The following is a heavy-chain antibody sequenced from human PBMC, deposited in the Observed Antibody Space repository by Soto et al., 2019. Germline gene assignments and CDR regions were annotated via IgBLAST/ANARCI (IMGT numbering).Heavy chain of an antibody. J-gene: IGHJ6*02. D-gene: IGHD3-10*01. CDR3: AKDTLLWFGELLVNYGMDV. CDR2: ISYDGSNK. CDR1: GFTFSSYG. Sequence: QVQLVESGGGVVQPXXSLRLSCAASGFTFSSYGMHWVRQAPGKGLEWVAVISYDGSNKYYADSVKGRFTISRDNSKNTLYLQMNSLRAEDTAVYYCAKDTLLWFGELLVNYGMDVWGQGTTVTVSS. V-gene: IGHV3-30*18.